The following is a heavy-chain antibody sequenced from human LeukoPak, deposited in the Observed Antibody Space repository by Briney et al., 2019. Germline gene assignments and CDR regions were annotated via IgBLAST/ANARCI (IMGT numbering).Heavy chain of an antibody. V-gene: IGHV3-21*01. Sequence: GGSLRLSCAASGFTFSSYSMNWVRQAPGKGLEWVSSISSSSSYIYYADSVKGRFTISRDNAKNSLYLQMNSLRAEDTAVYYCARDPDLTGYSMLDAFGIWGQGTMVTVSS. J-gene: IGHJ3*02. CDR3: ARDPDLTGYSMLDAFGI. CDR2: ISSSSSYI. D-gene: IGHD3-9*01. CDR1: GFTFSSYS.